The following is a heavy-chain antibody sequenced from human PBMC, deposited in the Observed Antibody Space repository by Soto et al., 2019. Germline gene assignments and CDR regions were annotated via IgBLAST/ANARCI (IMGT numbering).Heavy chain of an antibody. CDR3: ARDHSSYCSSTSCYAGLDY. V-gene: IGHV4-34*01. CDR2: INHSGST. D-gene: IGHD2-2*01. J-gene: IGHJ4*02. CDR1: GGSFSGYY. Sequence: PSETLSLTCAVYGGSFSGYYWSWIRQPRGKGLEWIGEINHSGSTNYNPYLKSRVTISVDTSKNQFSLKLSSVTAADTAVYYCARDHSSYCSSTSCYAGLDYWGQGTLVTVSS.